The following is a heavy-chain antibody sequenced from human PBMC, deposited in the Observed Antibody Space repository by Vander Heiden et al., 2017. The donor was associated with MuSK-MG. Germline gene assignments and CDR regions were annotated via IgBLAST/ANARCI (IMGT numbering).Heavy chain of an antibody. CDR1: GFTFSRYS. J-gene: IGHJ6*02. CDR2: ISSSSSYI. V-gene: IGHV3-21*03. Sequence: EVQLVESGGGLVKPGGSLRLSCAASGFTFSRYSMNWVRQAPGKGLEWVSSISSSSSYIYYADLGKGRVTISRDNAKNSLYLQMNSLRAEETAVYYCARCSDYDGSGSYLGSMDVWGQGTTVTVYS. D-gene: IGHD3-10*01. CDR3: ARCSDYDGSGSYLGSMDV.